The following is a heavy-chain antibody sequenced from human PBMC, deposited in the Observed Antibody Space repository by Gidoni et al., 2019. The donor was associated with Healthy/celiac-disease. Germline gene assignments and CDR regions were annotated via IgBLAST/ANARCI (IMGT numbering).Heavy chain of an antibody. CDR1: GFTVSSNY. CDR3: ARDAAPIFGVVNGYFDY. J-gene: IGHJ4*02. V-gene: IGHV3-53*01. D-gene: IGHD3-3*01. Sequence: EVQLVESGGGLIQPGGSLRLSCAASGFTVSSNYMSWVRQAPGKGLEWVSVIYSGGSTYYADSVKGRFTISRDNSKNTLYLQMNSLRAEDTAVYYCARDAAPIFGVVNGYFDYWGQGTLVTVSS. CDR2: IYSGGST.